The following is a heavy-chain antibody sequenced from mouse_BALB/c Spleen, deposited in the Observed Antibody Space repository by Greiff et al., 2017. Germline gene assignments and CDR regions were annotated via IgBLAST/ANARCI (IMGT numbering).Heavy chain of an antibody. Sequence: EVQRVESGPSLVKPSQTLSLTCSVTGDSITSGYWNWIRKFPGNKLEYMGYISYSGSTYYNPSLKSRISITRDTSKNQYYLQLNSVTTEDTATYYCARYGYRYDGYFDYWGQGTTLTVSS. D-gene: IGHD2-14*01. V-gene: IGHV3-8*02. J-gene: IGHJ2*01. CDR2: ISYSGST. CDR3: ARYGYRYDGYFDY. CDR1: GDSITSGY.